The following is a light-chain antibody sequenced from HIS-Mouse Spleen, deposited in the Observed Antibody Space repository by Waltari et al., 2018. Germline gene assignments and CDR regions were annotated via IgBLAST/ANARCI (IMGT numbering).Light chain of an antibody. Sequence: QFALTQPASVSGSPGQSITISCTGTSSDVGGYNYVSWYQQHPGKAPKLMIYDVSNRPSWVANRFSGSKSGNTASLTISGLQAEDEADYYCSSYTSSSTLVFDGGTKLTVL. CDR2: DVS. J-gene: IGLJ3*02. CDR1: SSDVGGYNY. V-gene: IGLV2-14*03. CDR3: SSYTSSSTLV.